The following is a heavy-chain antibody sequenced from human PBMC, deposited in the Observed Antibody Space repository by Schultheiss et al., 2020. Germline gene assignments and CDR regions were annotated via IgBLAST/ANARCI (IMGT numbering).Heavy chain of an antibody. Sequence: SETLSLTCTVSGGSISSGDYYWSWIRQHPGKGLEWIGYIYYSGSTYYNPSLKSRVTISVDTSKNQFSLKLSSVTAADTAVYYCARDYYDYVWGSYRYYYYGMDVWGQGTTVTVSS. J-gene: IGHJ6*02. CDR2: IYYSGST. V-gene: IGHV4-31*03. CDR3: ARDYYDYVWGSYRYYYYGMDV. D-gene: IGHD3-16*02. CDR1: GGSISSGDYY.